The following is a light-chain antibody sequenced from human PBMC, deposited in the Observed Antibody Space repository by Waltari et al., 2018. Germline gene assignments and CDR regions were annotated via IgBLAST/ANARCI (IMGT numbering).Light chain of an antibody. CDR1: SSAVGSYKY. CDR3: SSYTSSSTLA. V-gene: IGLV2-14*03. J-gene: IGLJ3*02. CDR2: NDN. Sequence: QSALTQPASVSGSPGQSITISCTGTSSAVGSYKYVPWYQQHPGKAPKLMIYNDNKRPSGVSNRFSGSKSGNTASLTISGLQAEDEADYYCSSYTSSSTLAFGGGTKLTVL.